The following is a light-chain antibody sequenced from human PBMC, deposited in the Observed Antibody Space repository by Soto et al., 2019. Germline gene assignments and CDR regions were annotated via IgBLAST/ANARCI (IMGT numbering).Light chain of an antibody. Sequence: PSTLSASVGDRVTITCRASQSISSWLAWYQQKPGKAPKLLIYDASSLESGVPSRFSGTGSGTEFTLTIDRLQPDDFATYYCQQYHTSSITFGQGTRLEIK. CDR2: DAS. V-gene: IGKV1-5*01. J-gene: IGKJ5*01. CDR1: QSISSW. CDR3: QQYHTSSIT.